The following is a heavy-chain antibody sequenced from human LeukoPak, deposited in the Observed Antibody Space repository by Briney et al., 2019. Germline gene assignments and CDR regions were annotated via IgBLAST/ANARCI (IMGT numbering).Heavy chain of an antibody. Sequence: PGGSLRLSCAASGFTFSSYSMNWVRQAPGKGLEWIGSIYYSGSTNYNPSLKSRVTISVDTSKNQFSLKLSSVTAADTAVYYCAREAYCGGDCYSGFDYWGQGTLVTVSS. D-gene: IGHD2-21*02. CDR2: IYYSGST. V-gene: IGHV4-59*01. CDR1: GFTFSSYS. CDR3: AREAYCGGDCYSGFDY. J-gene: IGHJ4*02.